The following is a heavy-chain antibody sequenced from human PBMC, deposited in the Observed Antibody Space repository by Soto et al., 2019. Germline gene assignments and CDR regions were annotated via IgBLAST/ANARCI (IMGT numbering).Heavy chain of an antibody. Sequence: QVRLVQSGADVKKPGASVKFSCKASGYTFTSYGISWVRQAPEQALEWVGWISPYNGDTNNAQKLQARGTMTTDTLTSTAYRELRSMSADETAVYYCARDAQLSNSGVRRLFDPRCQGALVTVST. CDR1: GYTFTSYG. CDR2: ISPYNGDT. D-gene: IGHD2-2*01. CDR3: ARDAQLSNSGVRRLFDP. J-gene: IGHJ5*02. V-gene: IGHV1-18*01.